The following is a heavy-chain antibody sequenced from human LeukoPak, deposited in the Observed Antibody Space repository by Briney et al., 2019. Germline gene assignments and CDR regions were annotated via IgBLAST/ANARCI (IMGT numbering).Heavy chain of an antibody. CDR2: ISYDGSNQ. V-gene: IGHV3-30*03. D-gene: IGHD1-1*01. CDR3: ARVDTTLSYKLDY. Sequence: PGGSLRLSCAASGFSFSSYGIHWVRQAPSKGLEWVAVISYDGSNQYYADSVKGRFTISRDNSKNTLYLQMNSLRPEDTAMYYCARVDTTLSYKLDYWGQGTLVTVSS. J-gene: IGHJ4*02. CDR1: GFSFSSYG.